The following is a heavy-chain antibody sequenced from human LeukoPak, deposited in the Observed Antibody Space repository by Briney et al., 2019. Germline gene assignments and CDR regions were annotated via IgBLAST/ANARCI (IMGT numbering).Heavy chain of an antibody. V-gene: IGHV4-34*01. J-gene: IGHJ5*02. Sequence: PSETLSLTCAVYGGSFSGYYWSWIRQPPGKGREWMGEINHSGSTNYNPSLKSRVTISVDTSKNQFSLKLSSVTAADTAVYYCARVGPPVLVVYAYWFDPWGQGTLVTVSS. D-gene: IGHD2-8*02. CDR2: INHSGST. CDR3: ARVGPPVLVVYAYWFDP. CDR1: GGSFSGYY.